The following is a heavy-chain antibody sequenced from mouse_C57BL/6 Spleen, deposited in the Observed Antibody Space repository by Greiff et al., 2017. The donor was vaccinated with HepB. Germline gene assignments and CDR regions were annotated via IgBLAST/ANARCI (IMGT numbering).Heavy chain of an antibody. J-gene: IGHJ4*01. Sequence: VQLQQSGAELVKPGASVKMSCKASGYTFTSYWITWVKQRPGQGLEWIGDIYPGSGSTNYNEKFKSKATLTVDTSSSTAYMQLSSLTSEDSAVYYCARRYDPYYAMDYWGQGTSVTVSS. CDR2: IYPGSGST. D-gene: IGHD2-14*01. V-gene: IGHV1-55*01. CDR3: ARRYDPYYAMDY. CDR1: GYTFTSYW.